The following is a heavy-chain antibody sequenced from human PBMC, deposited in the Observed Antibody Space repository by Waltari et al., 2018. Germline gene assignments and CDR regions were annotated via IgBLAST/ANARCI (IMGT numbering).Heavy chain of an antibody. Sequence: QVQLQESGPGLVKPSETLSLTCTVSGGSISSYYWSWIRQPPGKGPELNGYIYYSGSTNYNPSLKSRVTISVDTSKNQFSLKLSSVTAADTAVYYCARVGSLYCSSTSCYPPYYYYYMDVWGKGTTVTISS. V-gene: IGHV4-59*01. D-gene: IGHD2-2*01. J-gene: IGHJ6*03. CDR1: GGSISSYY. CDR2: IYYSGST. CDR3: ARVGSLYCSSTSCYPPYYYYYMDV.